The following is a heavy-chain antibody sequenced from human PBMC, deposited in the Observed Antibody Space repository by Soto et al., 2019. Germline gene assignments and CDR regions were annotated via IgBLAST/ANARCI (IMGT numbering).Heavy chain of an antibody. CDR3: MRPAPRGRNYFYFGMHV. CDR2: ISSSGGST. CDR1: GFTFSSYA. V-gene: IGHV3-23*01. Sequence: PGGSLRLSCAASGFTFSSYAMSWVRQAPGKGLEWVSGISSSGGSTYYADSVKGRFTISRDNSKNTLFLRMNRPRVEDTAVYYCMRPAPRGRNYFYFGMHVWGQANTVTVS. J-gene: IGHJ6*02. D-gene: IGHD3-10*01.